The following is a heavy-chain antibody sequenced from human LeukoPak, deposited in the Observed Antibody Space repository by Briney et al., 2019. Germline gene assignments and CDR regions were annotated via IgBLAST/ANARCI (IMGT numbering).Heavy chain of an antibody. CDR3: ARDPDYDYYFDY. CDR1: GFTFSSYS. Sequence: PGGSLRLSCAASGFTFSSYSMNWVRQAPGKELEWVSSISSSSSYIYYADSVKGRFTISRDNAKNSLYLQMNSLRAEDTAVYYCARDPDYDYYFDYWGQGTLVTVSS. J-gene: IGHJ4*02. CDR2: ISSSSSYI. V-gene: IGHV3-21*01. D-gene: IGHD3-22*01.